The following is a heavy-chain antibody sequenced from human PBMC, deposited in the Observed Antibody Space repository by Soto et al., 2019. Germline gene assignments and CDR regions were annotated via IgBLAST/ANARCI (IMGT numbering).Heavy chain of an antibody. CDR2: INAANAKT. CDR3: AREGAVSGTANFDY. J-gene: IGHJ4*02. D-gene: IGHD6-19*01. V-gene: IGHV1-3*01. CDR1: GYTFTNYA. Sequence: QVQLVQSGAEVKRPGASVKVSCKASGYTFTNYAIHWVRQGPGQSLEWMGWINAANAKTKYSQKFQGRVTISRDTAASTTYMELSSLRSEDTSVYSCAREGAVSGTANFDYWGRGALVTVSS.